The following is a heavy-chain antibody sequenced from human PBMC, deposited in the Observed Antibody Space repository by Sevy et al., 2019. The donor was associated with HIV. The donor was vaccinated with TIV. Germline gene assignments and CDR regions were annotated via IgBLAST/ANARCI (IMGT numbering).Heavy chain of an antibody. J-gene: IGHJ6*02. CDR1: GFSFSNYA. CDR3: AKRRVQSGLSGGGANYGWDV. CDR2: LIGGGSRT. Sequence: SGYLRLSCAASGFSFSNYAMSWVRQAPGKGLERVSTLIGGGSRTYYADSVTGRFTISRDNSRNTLYLQMNSLRADDTAVYYCAKRRVQSGLSGGGANYGWDVCGQGTTVIVSS. V-gene: IGHV3-23*01. D-gene: IGHD2-8*02.